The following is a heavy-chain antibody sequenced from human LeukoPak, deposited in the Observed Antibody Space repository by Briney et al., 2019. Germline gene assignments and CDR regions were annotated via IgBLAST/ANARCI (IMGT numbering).Heavy chain of an antibody. CDR1: GGSISSGNYY. V-gene: IGHV4-31*03. Sequence: SQTLSLTCTVSGGSISSGNYYWSWIRQHPGKGLEWIGYIYNTGSPYYNPSLRSRVTISPDTSKNEFPLGLSPVTAADTAVYFCAKAGNEWVRHNLYYWGQGALVPGSS. J-gene: IGHJ4*02. D-gene: IGHD1-14*01. CDR3: AKAGNEWVRHNLYY. CDR2: IYNTGSP.